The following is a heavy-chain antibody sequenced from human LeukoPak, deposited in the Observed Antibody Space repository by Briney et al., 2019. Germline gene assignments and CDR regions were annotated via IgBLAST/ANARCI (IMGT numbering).Heavy chain of an antibody. Sequence: SETLSLTCTVSGSSISSYYWSWIRQPPGKGLEWIGYIYYSGSTNYNPSLKSRVTISVDTSKNQFSLKLSSVTAADTAVYYCARAAAGTDFNGMDVWGQGTTVTVSS. D-gene: IGHD6-13*01. J-gene: IGHJ6*02. V-gene: IGHV4-59*01. CDR1: GSSISSYY. CDR3: ARAAAGTDFNGMDV. CDR2: IYYSGST.